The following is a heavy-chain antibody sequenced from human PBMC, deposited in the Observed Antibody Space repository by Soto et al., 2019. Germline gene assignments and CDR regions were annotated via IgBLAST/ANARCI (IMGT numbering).Heavy chain of an antibody. V-gene: IGHV4-31*03. CDR1: GGSISSGGYY. CDR2: IYYSGST. Sequence: QVQLQESDPGLVKPSQTLSLTCTVSGGSISSGGYYWSWIRQHPGKGLEWIGYIYYSGSTYYNPSLKSRVTISVDTSKNQFSLKLSSVTAADTAVYYCARTPNRGLDYGMDVWGQGTTVTVSS. CDR3: ARTPNRGLDYGMDV. D-gene: IGHD7-27*01. J-gene: IGHJ6*02.